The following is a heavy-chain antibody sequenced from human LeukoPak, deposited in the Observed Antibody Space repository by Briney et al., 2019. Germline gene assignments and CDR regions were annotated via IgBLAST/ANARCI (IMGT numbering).Heavy chain of an antibody. Sequence: SETLSLTCTVSGGSISSGNYQYYWGWIRQPPGKGLEWIASVYETGSPYYNPSLKSRVTMSVDTSKNQFSLKLSSVTAADTAVYYCAKDKTGQNWFDPWGQGTLVTVSS. CDR3: AKDKTGQNWFDP. CDR2: VYETGSP. D-gene: IGHD1-1*01. CDR1: GGSISSGNYQYY. J-gene: IGHJ5*02. V-gene: IGHV4-39*07.